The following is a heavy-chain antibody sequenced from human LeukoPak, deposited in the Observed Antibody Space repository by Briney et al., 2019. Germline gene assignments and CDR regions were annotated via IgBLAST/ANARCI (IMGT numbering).Heavy chain of an antibody. CDR1: GGTFSSYA. D-gene: IGHD2-15*01. Sequence: SVKVSCKASGGTFSSYAIIWVRQAPGQGLEWMGRIIPIFGTANYAQKFQGRVTITTDESTSTAYMELSSLRSEDTAVYYCARDFDCSGGSCHYYFDYWGQGTLVTVSS. V-gene: IGHV1-69*05. J-gene: IGHJ4*02. CDR3: ARDFDCSGGSCHYYFDY. CDR2: IIPIFGTA.